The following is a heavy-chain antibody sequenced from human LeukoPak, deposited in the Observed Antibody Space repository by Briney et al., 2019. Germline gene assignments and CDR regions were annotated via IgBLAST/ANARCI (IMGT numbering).Heavy chain of an antibody. Sequence: SETLSLTCTVSGGSISSSSYYWGWIRQPPGKGLEWIGSIYYSGSTYYNPSLKSRVTISVDTSKNQFSLKLSSVTAADTAVYYCAGLYYYGSGSNDYWGQGTLVTVSS. J-gene: IGHJ4*02. V-gene: IGHV4-39*01. CDR3: AGLYYYGSGSNDY. CDR1: GGSISSSSYY. CDR2: IYYSGST. D-gene: IGHD3-10*01.